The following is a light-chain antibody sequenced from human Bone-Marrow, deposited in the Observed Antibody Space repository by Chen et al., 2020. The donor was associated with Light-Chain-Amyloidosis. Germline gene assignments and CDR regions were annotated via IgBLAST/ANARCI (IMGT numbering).Light chain of an antibody. Sequence: EIVWTQSPGTLSVSPGEGANLSCRASQTISSNYLTWYQQKFGQAPRLLIYGSSSRATGIPDRFTGSGSGTDFTLTINRLEPEDFAMYYCQQYGTSPLTFGGGTKVEIK. J-gene: IGKJ4*01. CDR1: QTISSNY. CDR2: GSS. V-gene: IGKV3-20*01. CDR3: QQYGTSPLT.